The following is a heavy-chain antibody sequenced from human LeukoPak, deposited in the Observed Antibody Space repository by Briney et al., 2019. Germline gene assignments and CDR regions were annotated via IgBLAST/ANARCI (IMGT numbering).Heavy chain of an antibody. CDR3: AKGGGCSGGSCYSEVDY. D-gene: IGHD2-15*01. CDR2: INWNGLSR. V-gene: IGHV3-20*04. Sequence: GGSLRLSCAASGFTLEDYAMTWVRQAPGKGLEWVSGINWNGLSRGYADSVKGRFTISRDNAKSSLYLQMNSLRAEDTAVYYCAKGGGCSGGSCYSEVDYWGQGTLVTVSS. CDR1: GFTLEDYA. J-gene: IGHJ4*02.